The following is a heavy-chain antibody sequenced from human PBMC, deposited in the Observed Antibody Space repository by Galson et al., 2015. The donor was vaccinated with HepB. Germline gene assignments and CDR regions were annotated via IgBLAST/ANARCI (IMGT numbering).Heavy chain of an antibody. D-gene: IGHD2-2*01. CDR3: VKRSVPAAIWDDY. J-gene: IGHJ4*02. Sequence: SLRLSCAASGFTFSSYAMHWVRQAPGKGLEYVSAISSNGGSTYYADSVKGRFTISRDNSKNTLYLQMSSLRAEDTAVYYCVKRSVPAAIWDDYWGQGTLVTVSS. V-gene: IGHV3-64D*06. CDR1: GFTFSSYA. CDR2: ISSNGGST.